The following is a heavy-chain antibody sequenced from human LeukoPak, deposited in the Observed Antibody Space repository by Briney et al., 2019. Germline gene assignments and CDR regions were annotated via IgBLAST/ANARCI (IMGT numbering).Heavy chain of an antibody. CDR2: ISSSSSYI. J-gene: IGHJ4*02. D-gene: IGHD5-12*01. V-gene: IGHV3-21*04. CDR3: AKLPNKYGYDPGVDY. CDR1: GFTFSSYI. Sequence: GGSLRLSCAASGFTFSSYIMNWVRQAPGKGLEWVSSISSSSSYIYYADSVKGRFTISRDNSKNTLYLQMNSLRAEDTAVYYCAKLPNKYGYDPGVDYWGQGTLVTVSS.